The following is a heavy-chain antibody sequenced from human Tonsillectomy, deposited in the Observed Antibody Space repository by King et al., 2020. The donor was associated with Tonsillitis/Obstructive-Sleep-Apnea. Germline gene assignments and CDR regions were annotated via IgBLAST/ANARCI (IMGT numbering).Heavy chain of an antibody. D-gene: IGHD3-10*01. CDR2: VNTNTGNP. Sequence: QLVQSGSELKKPGASVKVSCKASGYTFTRYTMNWVRQAPGQGLEWMGWVNTNTGNPTYAQGLTGRFVFSLDTSVSTAYLQISSLKAEDTAVYYCARTDDSGSYWYYFDYWGQGTLVTVSS. J-gene: IGHJ4*02. V-gene: IGHV7-4-1*02. CDR3: ARTDDSGSYWYYFDY. CDR1: GYTFTRYT.